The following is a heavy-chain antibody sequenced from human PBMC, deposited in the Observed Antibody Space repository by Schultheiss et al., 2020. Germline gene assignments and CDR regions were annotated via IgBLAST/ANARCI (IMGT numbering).Heavy chain of an antibody. CDR1: GYTFNDYY. CDR2: MNPNSGNT. J-gene: IGHJ5*02. Sequence: GESLKISCKASGYTFNDYYMHWVRQAPGQGLEWMGWMNPNSGNTGYAQKFQGRVTMTRNTSISTAYMELSSLRSEDTAVYYCARDRGSGSYQSWFDPWGQGTLVTVSS. V-gene: IGHV1-8*02. CDR3: ARDRGSGSYQSWFDP. D-gene: IGHD3-10*01.